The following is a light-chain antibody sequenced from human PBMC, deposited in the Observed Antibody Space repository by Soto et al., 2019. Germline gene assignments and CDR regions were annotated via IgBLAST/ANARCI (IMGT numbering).Light chain of an antibody. J-gene: IGLJ2*01. CDR3: QVWDSSTVL. Sequence: SYELTQPLSVSVALGQTARITCGGNNIGSKNVHWYQQKPGQAPVLVIYRDSYRPSGIPERFSGSNSGNTATLTISRAQAGDEADYYCQVWDSSTVLFGGGTKVTVL. CDR1: NIGSKN. CDR2: RDS. V-gene: IGLV3-9*01.